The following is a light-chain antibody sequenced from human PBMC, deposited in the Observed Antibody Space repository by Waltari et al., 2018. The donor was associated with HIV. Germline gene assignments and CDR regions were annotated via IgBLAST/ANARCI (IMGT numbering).Light chain of an antibody. CDR2: EAN. CDR3: TSYAGINPVA. Sequence: QSALTQPPSASGSPGQSVTISCTGTSSDVGRYDYVSWYQQHPGKAPKLLIYEANKRPAGVPDRFAGSKSGNAASLTVAGLQAEDEAEYYCTSYAGINPVAFGGGTNLTVL. J-gene: IGLJ2*01. CDR1: SSDVGRYDY. V-gene: IGLV2-8*01.